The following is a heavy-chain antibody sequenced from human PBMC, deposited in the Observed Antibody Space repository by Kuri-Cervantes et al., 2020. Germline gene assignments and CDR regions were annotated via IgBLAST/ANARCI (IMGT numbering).Heavy chain of an antibody. CDR3: ARVGGGSTQLSNFDY. V-gene: IGHV1-24*01. Sequence: ASVKVSCKVSGYTLTELSMHWVRQAPGKGLEWMGGFDPEDGETIYAQKFQGRVTMTEDTSTDTAYMELSSLRTDDTAVYYCARVGGGSTQLSNFDYWGQGTLVTVSS. CDR1: GYTLTELS. J-gene: IGHJ4*02. CDR2: FDPEDGET. D-gene: IGHD2-2*01.